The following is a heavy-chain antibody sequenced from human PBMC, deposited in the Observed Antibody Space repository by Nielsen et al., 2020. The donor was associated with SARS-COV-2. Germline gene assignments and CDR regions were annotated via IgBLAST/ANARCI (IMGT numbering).Heavy chain of an antibody. J-gene: IGHJ6*02. CDR2: MNPLSGNA. V-gene: IGHV1-8*01. CDR3: ARARATIFGLVMSYGMDV. CDR1: SHTSTRYD. Sequence: ASVKVSCKTSSHTSTRYDINWVRQATGQGLEWMGWMNPLSGNAGCAQKFQDRVTMTRNTSIGTAYMELRRLTSEDTAVYYCARARATIFGLVMSYGMDVWGQGTTVAVSS. D-gene: IGHD3/OR15-3a*01.